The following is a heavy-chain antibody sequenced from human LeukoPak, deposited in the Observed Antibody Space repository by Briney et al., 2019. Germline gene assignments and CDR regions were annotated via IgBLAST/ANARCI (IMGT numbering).Heavy chain of an antibody. Sequence: ASVKVSCKASGGTFSSYAISWVRQAPGQGLEWMGITNPSGGSTSYAQKFQGRVTMTRDTSTSTVYMELSSLRSEDTAVYYCARDSVPYGGPSPAGNYWGQGTLVTVSS. CDR3: ARDSVPYGGPSPAGNY. D-gene: IGHD6-13*01. CDR1: GGTFSSYA. V-gene: IGHV1-46*01. J-gene: IGHJ4*02. CDR2: TNPSGGST.